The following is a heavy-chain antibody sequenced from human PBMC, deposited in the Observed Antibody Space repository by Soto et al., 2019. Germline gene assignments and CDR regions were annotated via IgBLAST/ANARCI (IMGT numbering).Heavy chain of an antibody. Sequence: PSETLSLTCTVSGASISGFYWSWIRKSAGKGLEWIGPIYATGTTDYNPSLKSRVMMSVDTSKKQFSLKLRSVTAADTAVYYCAKNQLTISMLGYYYGMDVWGQGTTVTVSS. D-gene: IGHD3-3*01. CDR2: IYATGTT. J-gene: IGHJ6*02. CDR1: GASISGFY. V-gene: IGHV4-4*07. CDR3: AKNQLTISMLGYYYGMDV.